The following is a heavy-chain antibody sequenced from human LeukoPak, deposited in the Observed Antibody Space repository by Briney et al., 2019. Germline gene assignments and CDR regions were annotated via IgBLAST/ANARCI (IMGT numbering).Heavy chain of an antibody. CDR2: TYSGGST. V-gene: IGHV3-53*01. J-gene: IGHJ4*02. Sequence: GGSLRLSCAASGFTVSSSYMSWVRQAPGKGLEWVSVTYSGGSTYSADSVKGRFTISRDNSKNMLYLQMNSLRAEDTAVYYCARVYRGGNTFDYWGQGTLVTVSS. CDR3: ARVYRGGNTFDY. D-gene: IGHD4-23*01. CDR1: GFTVSSSY.